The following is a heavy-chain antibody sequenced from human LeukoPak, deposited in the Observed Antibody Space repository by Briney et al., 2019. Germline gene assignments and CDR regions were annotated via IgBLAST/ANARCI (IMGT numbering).Heavy chain of an antibody. CDR3: ARGPFGEVGATTA. Sequence: QTGGSLRLSCAASGFTFSSYAMHWVRQTPGKGLEWVAVISYDGSNKYYADSVKGRFTISRDNSKNTLYLQMNSLRAEDTAVYYCARGPFGEVGATTAWGQGTLVTVSS. D-gene: IGHD1-26*01. CDR1: GFTFSSYA. V-gene: IGHV3-30-3*01. CDR2: ISYDGSNK. J-gene: IGHJ5*02.